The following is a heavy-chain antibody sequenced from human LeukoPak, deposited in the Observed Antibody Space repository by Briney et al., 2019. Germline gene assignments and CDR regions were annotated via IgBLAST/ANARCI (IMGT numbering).Heavy chain of an antibody. CDR1: GYTFTGYY. J-gene: IGHJ3*02. V-gene: IGHV1-2*06. Sequence: ASVKVSCKASGYTFTGYYMHWVRQAPGQGLEWMGRINPNNGGTNYAQKFQGRVTMTRDTSISTAYMELNSLISDDTAVYYCARHRLETPDIWGQGTMVTVSS. D-gene: IGHD6-25*01. CDR2: INPNNGGT. CDR3: ARHRLETPDI.